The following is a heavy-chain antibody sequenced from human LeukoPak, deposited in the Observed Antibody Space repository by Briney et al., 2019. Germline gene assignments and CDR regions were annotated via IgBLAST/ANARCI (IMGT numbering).Heavy chain of an antibody. Sequence: TSETLSLTCTVSGGSISSGSYFWSWIRQPAGKGLEWIGRIYTSGSTNYNPSLKSRVTISVDTSKNQFSLKLSSVTAADTAVYYCARASRDSSDWGQGTLVTVSS. CDR3: ARASRDSSD. V-gene: IGHV4-61*02. J-gene: IGHJ4*02. CDR1: GGSISSGSYF. CDR2: IYTSGST. D-gene: IGHD3-3*01.